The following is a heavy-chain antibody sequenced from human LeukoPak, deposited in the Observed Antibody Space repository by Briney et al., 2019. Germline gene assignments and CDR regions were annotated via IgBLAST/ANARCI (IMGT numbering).Heavy chain of an antibody. CDR1: GGSISSGAYY. CDR2: IYYSGST. Sequence: SGTLSLTCTVSGGSISSGAYYWSWIRQLPGKGLEWIGYIYYSGSTYYNPSLKSRVTISVDTSKNQFSLNLTSVTAADTAVYYCARGTMMVGPWGQGTQVTVSS. CDR3: ARGTMMVGP. V-gene: IGHV4-31*03. D-gene: IGHD3-22*01. J-gene: IGHJ5*02.